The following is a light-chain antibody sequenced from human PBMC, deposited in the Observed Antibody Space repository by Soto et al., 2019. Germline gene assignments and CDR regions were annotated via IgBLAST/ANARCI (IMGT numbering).Light chain of an antibody. CDR1: QILNSW. CDR3: QQYNSYAYT. J-gene: IGKJ2*01. Sequence: DIQMTQSPSTLSASVGDRVTITCRASQILNSWLAWYQQKPGKAPKLLIYDASTLESGVPSRFSGVGSGIEFTLTISSLQPDDFATYYCQQYNSYAYTFGQGTKLEIK. V-gene: IGKV1-5*01. CDR2: DAS.